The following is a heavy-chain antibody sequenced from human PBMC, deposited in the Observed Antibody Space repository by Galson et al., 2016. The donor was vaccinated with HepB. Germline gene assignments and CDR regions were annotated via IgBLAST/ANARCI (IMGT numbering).Heavy chain of an antibody. J-gene: IGHJ4*02. Sequence: SLRLSCAASGFSFRSFAMHWVRLAPGKGLEWVAVISFDGNRNVHAASVKGRFTVSRDNSRNTLYLQMNSLTAEDTALYYCAKVQILITAVTPYYFDDWGQGTLVIVSS. D-gene: IGHD1-14*01. CDR1: GFSFRSFA. V-gene: IGHV3-30*18. CDR2: ISFDGNRN. CDR3: AKVQILITAVTPYYFDD.